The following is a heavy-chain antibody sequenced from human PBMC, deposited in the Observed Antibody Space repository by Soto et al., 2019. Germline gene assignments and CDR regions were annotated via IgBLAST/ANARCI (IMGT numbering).Heavy chain of an antibody. CDR1: GFTFSSYS. CDR2: ISSSSSYI. J-gene: IGHJ4*02. V-gene: IGHV3-21*01. Sequence: PGGSLRLSCAASGFTFSSYSMNWVRQAPGKGLEWVSSISSSSSYIYYADSVKGRFTISRDNAKKSLYLQMNSLRAEDTAVYYCARDYYDSSGYYYGEIDYWGQGTLVTVSS. CDR3: ARDYYDSSGYYYGEIDY. D-gene: IGHD3-22*01.